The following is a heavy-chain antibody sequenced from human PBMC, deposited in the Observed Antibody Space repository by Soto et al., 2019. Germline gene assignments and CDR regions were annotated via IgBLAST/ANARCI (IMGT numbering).Heavy chain of an antibody. Sequence: EVQLVESGGGLVEPGGSLRLSCAASGFTFSSYSMNWVRQAPGQGLEWVSSISSSSSYIYYADSVKGRFTISRDNDKNSLYLQMNSLRAEDTDVYYCARRPNYYGMDALGQGTTVTLSS. V-gene: IGHV3-21*01. CDR3: ARRPNYYGMDA. CDR2: ISSSSSYI. J-gene: IGHJ6*02. CDR1: GFTFSSYS.